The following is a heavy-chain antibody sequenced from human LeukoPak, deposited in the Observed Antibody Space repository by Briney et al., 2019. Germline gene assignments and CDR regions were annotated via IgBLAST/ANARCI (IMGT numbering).Heavy chain of an antibody. J-gene: IGHJ4*02. V-gene: IGHV1-69*13. D-gene: IGHD3-10*01. CDR2: IIPIFGTA. Sequence: SVKVSCKASGGTFSSYAISWVRQAPGQGLEWMGGIIPIFGTANYAQKFQGRVTITADESTSTAYMELSSLRSEDTAVYYCARDGDYYGSGNFDYWGQGTLVTVSS. CDR1: GGTFSSYA. CDR3: ARDGDYYGSGNFDY.